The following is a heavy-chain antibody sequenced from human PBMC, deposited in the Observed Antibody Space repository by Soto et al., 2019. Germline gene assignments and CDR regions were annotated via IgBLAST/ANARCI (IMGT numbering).Heavy chain of an antibody. CDR1: GGSISSSSYY. D-gene: IGHD5-18*01. CDR3: ARLSGYSYGPQDY. V-gene: IGHV4-39*01. CDR2: IYYSGSA. Sequence: SETLSLTCTVSGGSISSSSYYWGWIRQPPGKGLEWIGSIYYSGSAYYNPSLKSRGTISVDTSKNQFSLKLSSVTAADTAVYYCARLSGYSYGPQDYWGQGTLVTVSS. J-gene: IGHJ4*02.